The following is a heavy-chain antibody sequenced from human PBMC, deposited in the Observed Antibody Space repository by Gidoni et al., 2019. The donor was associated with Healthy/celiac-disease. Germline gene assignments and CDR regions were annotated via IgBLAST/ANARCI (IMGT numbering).Heavy chain of an antibody. J-gene: IGHJ6*03. V-gene: IGHV3-30*18. Sequence: GVVQPGRSLRLSCAASGFTFSSYGMHWVRQAPGKGLEWVAVISYDGSNKYYADSVKGRFTISRDNSKNTLYLQMNSLRAEDTAVYYWAKAGSYYYYYMDVWGKGTTVTVSS. CDR1: GFTFSSYG. CDR3: AKAGSYYYYYMDV. CDR2: ISYDGSNK.